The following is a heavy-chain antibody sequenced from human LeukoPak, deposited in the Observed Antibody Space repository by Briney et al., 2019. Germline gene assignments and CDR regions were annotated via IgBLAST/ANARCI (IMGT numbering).Heavy chain of an antibody. D-gene: IGHD7-27*01. CDR1: GASISSSTYY. CDR2: IYYSGTT. CDR3: ARAWGTPVDPAMDY. V-gene: IGHV4-39*01. J-gene: IGHJ4*02. Sequence: PSETLSLTCIVSGASISSSTYYWGWIRQPPGKGLEWIASIYYSGTTYYNPSLKSRVTISVDTSKNQFSLKLSSVTAADTAVYYCARAWGTPVDPAMDYWGQGTLVTVSS.